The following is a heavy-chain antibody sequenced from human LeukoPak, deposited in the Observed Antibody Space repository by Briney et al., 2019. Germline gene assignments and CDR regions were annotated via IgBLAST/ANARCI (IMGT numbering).Heavy chain of an antibody. CDR1: GFTFSSYA. D-gene: IGHD1-26*01. CDR2: ISGSGGST. V-gene: IGHV3-23*01. Sequence: VQPGGYLRLSCAASGFTFSSYAMSWVRQAPGKGLEWVSAISGSGGSTYYSDSVKGRFTISRDDSKNTLYLQMFSLRAEDTAVYYCAKDRGSYFDYWGQGTLVTVSS. J-gene: IGHJ4*02. CDR3: AKDRGSYFDY.